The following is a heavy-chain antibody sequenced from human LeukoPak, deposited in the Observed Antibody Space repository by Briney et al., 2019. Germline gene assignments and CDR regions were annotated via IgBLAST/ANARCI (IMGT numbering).Heavy chain of an antibody. CDR3: ARKEYYYDSSGDQAMDV. D-gene: IGHD3-22*01. CDR1: GYTFIAYY. J-gene: IGHJ6*02. V-gene: IGHV1-2*06. CDR2: INPNNGGT. Sequence: ASVKVSCKASGYTFIAYYIHWVRQAPGEGLEWMGRINPNNGGTNYAQKFQGRVTMTRDTSISTAYMELSRLRSDDTAVYYCARKEYYYDSSGDQAMDVWGQGTTVTVSS.